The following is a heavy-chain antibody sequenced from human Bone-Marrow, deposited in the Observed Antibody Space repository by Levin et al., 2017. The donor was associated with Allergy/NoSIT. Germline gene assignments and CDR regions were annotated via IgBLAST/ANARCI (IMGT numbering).Heavy chain of an antibody. CDR1: GGSISSSSYY. CDR3: ATIPAAGFNFDS. V-gene: IGHV4-39*01. CDR2: VYYSGST. J-gene: IGHJ4*02. D-gene: IGHD6-19*01. Sequence: SETLSLTCTVSGGSISSSSYYWGWVRQPPGKGLEWIGSVYYSGSTYYNPSLKSRVSISIDTSKNQFSLEVNSVTAADTAVYYCATIPAAGFNFDSWGQGTLVIVSS.